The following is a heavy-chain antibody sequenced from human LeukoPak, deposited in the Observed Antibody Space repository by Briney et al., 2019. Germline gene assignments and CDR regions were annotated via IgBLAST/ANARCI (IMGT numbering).Heavy chain of an antibody. D-gene: IGHD5-18*01. Sequence: SETLSLTCTVSGGSINNYYWSWIRQPLGKGLEWIGYIYYSGNANYNPSLKSRVTISVDTSKNQFSVKLSSVTAADTAVYCCARIVPYNYGYIDYWGQGTLVTVSS. CDR3: ARIVPYNYGYIDY. V-gene: IGHV4-59*01. CDR2: IYYSGNA. CDR1: GGSINNYY. J-gene: IGHJ4*02.